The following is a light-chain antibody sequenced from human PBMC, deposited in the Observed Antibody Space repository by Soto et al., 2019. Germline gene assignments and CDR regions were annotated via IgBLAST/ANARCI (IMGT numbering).Light chain of an antibody. Sequence: DIVMTQSPNSLAVSLGERATINCKSSQTVLYSSNNKNYLAGYQQKPGQPPKLLIYWASTRESGVPDRFSGSGSGTHFTLTIFSLQAEDVAVYYCQQYYSTPRTFGQGTKVDI. CDR3: QQYYSTPRT. V-gene: IGKV4-1*01. CDR1: QTVLYSSNNKNY. CDR2: WAS. J-gene: IGKJ1*01.